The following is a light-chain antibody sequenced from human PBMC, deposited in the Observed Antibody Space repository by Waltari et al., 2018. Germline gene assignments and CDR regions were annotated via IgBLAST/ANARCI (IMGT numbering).Light chain of an antibody. CDR2: VNSDGSH. V-gene: IGLV4-69*01. J-gene: IGLJ3*02. CDR3: QTGGHGTWV. CDR1: SGHITNV. Sequence: QLELTQSPSASASLGASVKLTCTLSSGHITNVVAWPHQQPQKGPRYLMKVNSDGSHSRGDEIPDRFSGSSSGAERYLTISSLQSEDEADYYCQTGGHGTWVFGGGTKLTVL.